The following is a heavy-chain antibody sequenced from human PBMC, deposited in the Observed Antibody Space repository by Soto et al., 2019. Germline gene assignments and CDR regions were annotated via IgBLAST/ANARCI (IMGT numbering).Heavy chain of an antibody. CDR3: ARGKAAAGTSGFDY. CDR1: GGSFSGYY. Sequence: SETLSLSCAVYGGSFSGYYWSWIRKPPGKGLEWIGEINHSGSTNYNPSLKSRVTISVDTSKNQFSLKLSSVTAADTAVYYCARGKAAAGTSGFDYWGQGTLVTVSS. CDR2: INHSGST. D-gene: IGHD6-13*01. V-gene: IGHV4-34*01. J-gene: IGHJ4*02.